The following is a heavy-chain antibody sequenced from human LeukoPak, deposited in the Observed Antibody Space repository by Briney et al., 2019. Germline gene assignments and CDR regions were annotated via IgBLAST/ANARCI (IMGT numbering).Heavy chain of an antibody. D-gene: IGHD6-13*01. CDR3: ARGSGIYIAADVD. CDR1: GYTFTSYG. Sequence: ASVKVSCKASGYTFTSYGISWVRRAPGQGLEWMGWISAYNGNTDYAQKLQGRITMTTDTSTSTAYMEPRSLRFDDTAVYYCARGSGIYIAADVDWGQGTLVTVSS. V-gene: IGHV1-18*01. J-gene: IGHJ4*02. CDR2: ISAYNGNT.